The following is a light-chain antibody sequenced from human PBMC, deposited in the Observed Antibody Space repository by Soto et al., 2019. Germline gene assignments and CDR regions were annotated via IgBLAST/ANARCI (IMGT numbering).Light chain of an antibody. CDR3: QQYGSSGT. J-gene: IGKJ1*01. CDR2: GAS. V-gene: IGKV3-20*01. CDR1: QSVSSSY. Sequence: GFTQSPCSLSLSQGERATLSCRASQSVSSSYLAWYQQKPGQAPRLLIYGASSRATGIPDRFSGSGSGTDFTLTISRLEPEDFAVYYCQQYGSSGTFGQGTKVDIK.